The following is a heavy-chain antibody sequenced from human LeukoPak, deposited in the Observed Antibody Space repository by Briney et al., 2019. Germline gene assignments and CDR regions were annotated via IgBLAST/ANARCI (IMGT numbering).Heavy chain of an antibody. Sequence: ASVKVSCKTSGYTFTGYYIHWARQAPGQGLEWMGWINPSIGSTIYAEQFQGRVTMTRHTSIKTAFMELRRLTSDDTAVYYCARSPDYSRFDSWGQGTLVTVSS. CDR2: INPSIGST. J-gene: IGHJ4*02. CDR3: ARSPDYSRFDS. CDR1: GYTFTGYY. D-gene: IGHD4-11*01. V-gene: IGHV1-2*02.